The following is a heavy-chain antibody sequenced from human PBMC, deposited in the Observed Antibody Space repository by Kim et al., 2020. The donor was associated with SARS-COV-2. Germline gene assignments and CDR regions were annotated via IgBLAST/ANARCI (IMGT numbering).Heavy chain of an antibody. D-gene: IGHD2-2*01. V-gene: IGHV3-66*04. J-gene: IGHJ4*02. Sequence: YYDESVKSRFTSSRGDSKNKTYLQMNSRRAEDTAVDYCARRSHTSWSHDYWGQGTLVTVSS. CDR3: ARRSHTSWSHDY.